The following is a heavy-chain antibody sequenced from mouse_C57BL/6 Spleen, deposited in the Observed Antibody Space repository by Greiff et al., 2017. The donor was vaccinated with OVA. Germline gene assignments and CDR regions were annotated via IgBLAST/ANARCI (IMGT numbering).Heavy chain of an antibody. CDR2: IDPSDSET. CDR3: ARGGLRRTWFAY. V-gene: IGHV1-52*01. J-gene: IGHJ3*01. CDR1: GYTFTSYW. D-gene: IGHD2-4*01. Sequence: QVQLKQPGAELVRPGSSVKLSCKASGYTFTSYWMHWVKQRPIQGLEWIGNIDPSDSETHYNQKFKDKATLTVDKSSSTAYMQLSSLTSEDSAVYYCARGGLRRTWFAYWGQGTLVTVSA.